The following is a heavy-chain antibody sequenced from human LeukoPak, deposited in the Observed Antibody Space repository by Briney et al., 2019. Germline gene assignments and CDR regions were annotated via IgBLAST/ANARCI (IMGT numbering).Heavy chain of an antibody. Sequence: SETLSLTCAVSGGSIISDTYYWGWIRQPPGKGLQWIGTVYYSGSTYYNPSLKSRVTISVDTSKNQFSLNLSSVTAADTAVYFCARDLRSRGCTGGRCYADFDYWGQGTLVTVSS. CDR2: VYYSGST. CDR1: GGSIISDTYY. J-gene: IGHJ4*02. V-gene: IGHV4-39*07. D-gene: IGHD2-15*01. CDR3: ARDLRSRGCTGGRCYADFDY.